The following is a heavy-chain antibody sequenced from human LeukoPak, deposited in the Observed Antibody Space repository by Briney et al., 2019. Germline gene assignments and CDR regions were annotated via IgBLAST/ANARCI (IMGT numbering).Heavy chain of an antibody. Sequence: GGSLRLSCAASGFTFRNYVIHWVRQAPGKGLEWVAVTSSDLNVKLYADSVKGRFTISRDNSKNTLYLQMNSLRAEDTAVYYCARDRTITIFGVDYYYGMDVWGQGTTVTVSS. V-gene: IGHV3-30-3*01. CDR2: TSSDLNVK. J-gene: IGHJ6*02. D-gene: IGHD3-3*01. CDR3: ARDRTITIFGVDYYYGMDV. CDR1: GFTFRNYV.